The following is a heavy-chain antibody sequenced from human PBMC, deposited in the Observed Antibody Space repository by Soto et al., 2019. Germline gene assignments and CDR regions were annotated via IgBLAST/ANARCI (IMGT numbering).Heavy chain of an antibody. V-gene: IGHV3-15*01. CDR3: TSRVCLGAFDI. D-gene: IGHD2-21*02. CDR1: GFTFSNAW. Sequence: PGGSLRLSCAASGFTFSNAWMSRVRQAPGKGLEWVGRIKSKTDGGTTDYAAPVKGRFTISRDDSKNTLYLQMNSLKTEDTAVYYCTSRVCLGAFDIWGQGTMVTVSS. J-gene: IGHJ3*02. CDR2: IKSKTDGGTT.